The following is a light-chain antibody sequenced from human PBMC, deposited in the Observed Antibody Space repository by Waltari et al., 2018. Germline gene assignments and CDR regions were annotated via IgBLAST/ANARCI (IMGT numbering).Light chain of an antibody. J-gene: IGKJ4*01. Sequence: EILMTQSPATLSVSPGERATLSCRASQSVSSNLAWYQQKSGQTPRLLIYGASTRATGIPARFSGSGSGTEFTLTISSLQSEDFAVYYCQQYDNWSPLTFGGGTKVGIK. CDR1: QSVSSN. CDR2: GAS. V-gene: IGKV3-15*01. CDR3: QQYDNWSPLT.